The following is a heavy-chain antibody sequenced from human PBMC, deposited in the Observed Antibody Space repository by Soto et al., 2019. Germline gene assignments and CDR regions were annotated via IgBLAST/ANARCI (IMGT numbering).Heavy chain of an antibody. V-gene: IGHV4-39*01. Sequence: SETLSLTCTVSGGSISSSSYYWGWIRQPPGKGLEWIGSIYYSGSTYYNPSLKSRVTISVDTSKNQFSLKLSSVTAADTAVYYCARLSSLEKHAYDFWSGYYRYPGAFDYWGQGTLVTVSS. CDR2: IYYSGST. CDR1: GGSISSSSYY. J-gene: IGHJ4*02. D-gene: IGHD3-3*01. CDR3: ARLSSLEKHAYDFWSGYYRYPGAFDY.